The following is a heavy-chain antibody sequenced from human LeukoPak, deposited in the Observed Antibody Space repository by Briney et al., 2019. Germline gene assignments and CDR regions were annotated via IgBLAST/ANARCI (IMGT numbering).Heavy chain of an antibody. J-gene: IGHJ6*03. Sequence: GGSLRLSCAASGFTFSNYGLSWVRQAPGKGLEWVSGITGSGGSTYYADSVKGRFTISRDNAKNSLYLQMNSLRAEDTAVYYCAREVGGWPDYYYYYMDVWGKGTTVTVSS. V-gene: IGHV3-23*01. CDR3: AREVGGWPDYYYYYMDV. CDR2: ITGSGGST. D-gene: IGHD6-19*01. CDR1: GFTFSNYG.